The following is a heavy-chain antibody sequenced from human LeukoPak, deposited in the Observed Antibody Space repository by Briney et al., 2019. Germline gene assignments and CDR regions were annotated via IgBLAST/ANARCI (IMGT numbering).Heavy chain of an antibody. V-gene: IGHV4-34*01. CDR1: GGSFSGYY. Sequence: SETLSLTCAVYGGSFSGYYWSWIRQPPGKGLEWIGEINHSGSTNYNPSLKSRVTISVDTSKNQFSLKLSSVTAADTAVYYCARQGDYGSGSYLDDYWGQGTLVTVSS. CDR3: ARQGDYGSGSYLDDY. CDR2: INHSGST. D-gene: IGHD3-10*01. J-gene: IGHJ4*02.